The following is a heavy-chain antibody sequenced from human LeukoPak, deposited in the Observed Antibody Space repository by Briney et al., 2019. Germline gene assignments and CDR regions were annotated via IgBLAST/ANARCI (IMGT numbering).Heavy chain of an antibody. CDR1: GFSFSRYA. J-gene: IGHJ4*02. CDR2: LTDTSGDT. V-gene: IGHV3-23*01. CDR3: AKPRSSSRRDATAIVFTGDFDY. Sequence: GGSLRLSCVASGFSFSRYAMSWVRQAPGKGLEWVSGLTDTSGDTCYADSVRGRFTISRDNSKNTLYLQMNSLRADDSAVYYCAKPRSSSRRDATAIVFTGDFDYWGQGTLATVSS. D-gene: IGHD2-15*01.